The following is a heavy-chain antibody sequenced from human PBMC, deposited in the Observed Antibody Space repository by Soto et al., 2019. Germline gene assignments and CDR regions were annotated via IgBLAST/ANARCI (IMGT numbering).Heavy chain of an antibody. D-gene: IGHD2-15*01. V-gene: IGHV3-11*01. CDR1: GFTFSDYY. Sequence: GGSLRLSCAASGFTFSDYYMSWIRQAPGKGPEWVSYISRGGSTIYYADSVKGRFTISRDNAKNSLYLQMNSLRAEDTAVYYCAREYCSGGSCWGAFDIWGQGTMVTVSS. J-gene: IGHJ3*02. CDR3: AREYCSGGSCWGAFDI. CDR2: ISRGGSTI.